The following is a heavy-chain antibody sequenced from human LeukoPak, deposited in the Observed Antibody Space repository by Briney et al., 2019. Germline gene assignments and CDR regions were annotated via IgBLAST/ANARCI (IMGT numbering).Heavy chain of an antibody. CDR2: INHSGST. Sequence: SETLSLTCAVYGRSFSGYYWSWIRQPPGKGLEWIGEINHSGSTNYNPSLKSRVTISVDTSKNQFSLKLSSVTAADTAVYYCARRQTFGSWYLRWFDPWGQGTLVTVSS. CDR1: GRSFSGYY. V-gene: IGHV4-34*01. CDR3: ARRQTFGSWYLRWFDP. D-gene: IGHD6-13*01. J-gene: IGHJ5*02.